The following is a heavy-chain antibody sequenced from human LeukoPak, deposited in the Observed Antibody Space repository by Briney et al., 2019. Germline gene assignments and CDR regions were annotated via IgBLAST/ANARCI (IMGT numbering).Heavy chain of an antibody. Sequence: SGKVSCKAAGGIFSRYAISWVRRAPGQGREWRGGILPIFGTANYAQKFEGRVTITADKSTSTAYMELSSLRSEDTAVYYCARHDCSSTSCRSDYCGQGTLVIVSS. CDR3: ARHDCSSTSCRSDY. D-gene: IGHD2-2*01. V-gene: IGHV1-69*06. CDR1: GGIFSRYA. J-gene: IGHJ4*02. CDR2: ILPIFGTA.